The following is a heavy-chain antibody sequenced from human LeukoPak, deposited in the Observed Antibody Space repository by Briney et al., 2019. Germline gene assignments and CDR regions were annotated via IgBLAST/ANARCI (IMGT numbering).Heavy chain of an antibody. J-gene: IGHJ6*02. CDR2: ISSSGSTI. V-gene: IGHV3-48*04. CDR3: ARDVYCSSTSCYFGYYGMDV. Sequence: GGSLRLSCAASGFTFSSYAMSWVRQAPGKGLEWVSYISSSGSTIYYADSVKGRFTISRDNAKNSLYLQMNSLRAEDTAVYYCARDVYCSSTSCYFGYYGMDVWGQGTTVTVSS. CDR1: GFTFSSYA. D-gene: IGHD2-2*01.